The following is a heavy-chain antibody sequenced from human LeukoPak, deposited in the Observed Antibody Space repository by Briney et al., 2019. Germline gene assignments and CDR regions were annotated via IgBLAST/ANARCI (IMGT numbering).Heavy chain of an antibody. Sequence: GRSLRLSCAASGFTFSSYGMNWVRQAPGKGLEWVSSISGSGSYIYYADSVKGRFTISRDNAKNSLYLQMNSLRAEDTAMYYCARDTPAVISDYWGQGTLVTVSS. D-gene: IGHD2-21*01. CDR3: ARDTPAVISDY. V-gene: IGHV3-21*01. CDR1: GFTFSSYG. CDR2: ISGSGSYI. J-gene: IGHJ4*02.